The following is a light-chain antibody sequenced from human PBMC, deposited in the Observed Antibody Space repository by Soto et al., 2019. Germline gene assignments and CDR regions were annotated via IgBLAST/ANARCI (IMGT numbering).Light chain of an antibody. V-gene: IGLV1-40*01. Sequence: QSVLTQPPSVSGAPGQRVTISCTGSSSNIGAGYDVHWYQQLPGTAPKLLIYGNSNRPSGVPDRFSGSKSGTSASLAITGLQAEDEAEYYCQCCDSSLSGYVVFGGGTKVTVL. CDR1: SSNIGAGYD. CDR3: QCCDSSLSGYVV. CDR2: GNS. J-gene: IGLJ2*01.